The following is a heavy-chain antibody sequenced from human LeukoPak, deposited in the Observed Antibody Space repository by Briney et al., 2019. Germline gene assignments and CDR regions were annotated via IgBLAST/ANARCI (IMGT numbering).Heavy chain of an antibody. Sequence: SETLSLTCTVSGGSISSYYWSWIRQPAGKGLEWIGRIYTSGSTNYNPSLKSRVTMSVDTSKNQFSLKLSSVTAADTAVYYCARDAYDSAAGFYYYYGMDVWGQGTTVTVPS. CDR3: ARDAYDSAAGFYYYYGMDV. CDR1: GGSISSYY. D-gene: IGHD6-13*01. J-gene: IGHJ6*02. V-gene: IGHV4-4*07. CDR2: IYTSGST.